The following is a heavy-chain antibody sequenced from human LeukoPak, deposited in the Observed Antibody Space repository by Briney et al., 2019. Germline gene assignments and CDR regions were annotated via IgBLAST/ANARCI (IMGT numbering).Heavy chain of an antibody. CDR1: GFSISSYY. Sequence: SDTLSLTCTVSGFSISSYYWSWTRQPPGKGLDWIGYISYSGSTNYNPSLKSRLTISVDTTKNHFSLKLTSVTAADTAVYYCARVHGSGWAWSYDDWGQGSLVTVSS. CDR3: ARVHGSGWAWSYDD. J-gene: IGHJ4*02. V-gene: IGHV4-59*07. CDR2: ISYSGST. D-gene: IGHD6-19*01.